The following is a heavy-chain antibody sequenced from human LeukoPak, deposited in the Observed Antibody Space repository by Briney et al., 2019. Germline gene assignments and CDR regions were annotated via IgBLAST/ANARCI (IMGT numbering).Heavy chain of an antibody. J-gene: IGHJ4*02. CDR3: ASTVRSSSPFDY. V-gene: IGHV5-51*01. CDR1: GYSFTTFW. Sequence: GESLKISCKASGYSFTTFWIGWVRQMPGKGLEWMGIIYPGDSDTRYCPSFQGQVTTSADKSISTAYLHWSSLKASDTAMYDCASTVRSSSPFDYWGQGTLVTVSS. CDR2: IYPGDSDT. D-gene: IGHD6-6*01.